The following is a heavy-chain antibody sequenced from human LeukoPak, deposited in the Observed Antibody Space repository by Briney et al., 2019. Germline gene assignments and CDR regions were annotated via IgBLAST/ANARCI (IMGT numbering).Heavy chain of an antibody. D-gene: IGHD6-19*01. J-gene: IGHJ4*02. CDR2: ISYDGSNK. Sequence: GSLRLSCAASGFTFSSYGMHWVRQAPGKGLEWVAVISYDGSNKYYADSVKGRFTISRDNSKNTLYLQMNSLRAEDTAVYYCAKVAPRIAVAGNFDYWGQGTLVTVSS. V-gene: IGHV3-30*18. CDR3: AKVAPRIAVAGNFDY. CDR1: GFTFSSYG.